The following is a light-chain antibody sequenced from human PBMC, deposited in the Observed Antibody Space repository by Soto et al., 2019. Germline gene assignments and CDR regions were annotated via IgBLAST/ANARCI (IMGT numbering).Light chain of an antibody. CDR1: SSNIGAGYD. CDR2: GNS. J-gene: IGLJ1*01. CDR3: QSYDSSLSAFV. Sequence: VLTQPPSVSGAPGQRVTISCTGSSSNIGAGYDVHWYQQLPGTAPKLLIYGNSNRPSGVPDRFSGSKSGTSASLAITGLQAEDEADYYCQSYDSSLSAFVFGTGTKVTVL. V-gene: IGLV1-40*01.